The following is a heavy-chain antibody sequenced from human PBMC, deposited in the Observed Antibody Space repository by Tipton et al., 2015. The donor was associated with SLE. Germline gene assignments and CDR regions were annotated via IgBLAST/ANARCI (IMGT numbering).Heavy chain of an antibody. CDR3: ARGGFREPDDYYYGMDV. CDR2: IYYSGST. Sequence: TLSLTCTVSGGSISTYYWSWIRQTPGKGLEWIGSIYYSGSTNYNPSLKSRVTISGDTSKNRLSLKLTSVTAADTAVYYCARGGFREPDDYYYGMDVWGQGTTVTVSS. D-gene: IGHD1-14*01. J-gene: IGHJ6*02. V-gene: IGHV4-59*01. CDR1: GGSISTYY.